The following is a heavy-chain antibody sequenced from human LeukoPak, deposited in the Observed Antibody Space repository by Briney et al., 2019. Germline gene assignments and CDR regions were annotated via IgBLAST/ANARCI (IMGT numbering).Heavy chain of an antibody. CDR3: QVYYYDSSGYPDAFDI. CDR1: GGSFSGYY. J-gene: IGHJ3*02. D-gene: IGHD3-22*01. Sequence: SETLSLTCAVYGGSFSGYYWSWIRQPPGKGLEWIGEINHSGSTNYNPSLKSRVTISVDTSKNQFSLKLSSVTAADTAVYYCQVYYYDSSGYPDAFDIWGQGTMVTASS. CDR2: INHSGST. V-gene: IGHV4-34*01.